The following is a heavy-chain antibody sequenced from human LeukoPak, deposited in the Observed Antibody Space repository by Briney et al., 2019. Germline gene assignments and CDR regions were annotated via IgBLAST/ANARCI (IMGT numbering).Heavy chain of an antibody. CDR1: GGSISSGDYY. CDR3: ARSFPTRGYSS. Sequence: PSETLSLTCTVSGGSISSGDYYWSWIRQPPGKGLEWIGYIYYSGSTNYNPSLKSRVTISVDTSKNQFSLKLSSVTAADTAVYYCARSFPTRGYSSWGQGTLVTVSS. J-gene: IGHJ5*02. D-gene: IGHD5-18*01. V-gene: IGHV4-61*08. CDR2: IYYSGST.